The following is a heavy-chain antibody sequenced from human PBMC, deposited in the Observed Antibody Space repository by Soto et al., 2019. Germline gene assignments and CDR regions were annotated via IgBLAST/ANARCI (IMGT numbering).Heavy chain of an antibody. CDR3: ARDSTTVTIMEDYYYYYGMDV. Sequence: ASVKVSCKASGYTFTSYYMHWVRQAPGQGLEWMGIINPSGGSTSYAQKFQGRVTMTRDTSTSTVYMELSSLRSEDTAVYYCARDSTTVTIMEDYYYYYGMDVWGQGTTVTVSS. CDR1: GYTFTSYY. V-gene: IGHV1-46*01. CDR2: INPSGGST. D-gene: IGHD4-17*01. J-gene: IGHJ6*02.